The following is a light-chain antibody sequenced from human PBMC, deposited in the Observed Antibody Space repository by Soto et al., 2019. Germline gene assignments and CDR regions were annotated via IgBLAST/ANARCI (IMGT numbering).Light chain of an antibody. J-gene: IGLJ1*01. CDR3: SSYAGNKNV. Sequence: LTQPPSASGSPGQSVTISCTGTSSDVGGYNYVSWYQQHPGKAPKLMIYEVSKRPSGVPDRFSGSKSGNTASLTVSGLQAEDEADYYCSSYAGNKNVFGTG. CDR1: SSDVGGYNY. CDR2: EVS. V-gene: IGLV2-8*01.